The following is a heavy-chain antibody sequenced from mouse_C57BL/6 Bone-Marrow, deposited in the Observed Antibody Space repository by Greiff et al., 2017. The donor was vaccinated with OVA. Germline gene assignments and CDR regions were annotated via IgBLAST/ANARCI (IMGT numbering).Heavy chain of an antibody. V-gene: IGHV1-54*01. D-gene: IGHD1-1*01. CDR3: ASWGLSTPGGGAMDD. CDR1: GYAFTNYL. J-gene: IGHJ4*01. CDR2: INPGSGGT. Sequence: VQLQQSGAELVRPGTSVKVSCKASGYAFTNYLIEWVKQRPGQGLEWIGVINPGSGGTNYNEKFKGKATLTADKSSSTAYMQLSSLTSEDSAVYFCASWGLSTPGGGAMDDWGQGTSVTVSS.